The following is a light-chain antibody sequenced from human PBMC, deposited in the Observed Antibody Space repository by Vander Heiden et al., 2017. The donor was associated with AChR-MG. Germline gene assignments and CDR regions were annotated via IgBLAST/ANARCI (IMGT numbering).Light chain of an antibody. J-gene: IGLJ3*02. CDR1: SSDVGGYNY. V-gene: IGLV2-14*03. CDR2: DVS. Sequence: QSPLTQPASVSGAPGPSTTISCTGTSSDVGGYNYVSWYQQHPGKAPKLMIYDVSNRPSGVSNRFSGSKSGNTASLTISGLQAEDEADYYCSSYTSSSTWVFGGGTKLTVL. CDR3: SSYTSSSTWV.